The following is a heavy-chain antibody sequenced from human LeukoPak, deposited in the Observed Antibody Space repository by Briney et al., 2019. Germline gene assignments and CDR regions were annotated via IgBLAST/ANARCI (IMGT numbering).Heavy chain of an antibody. Sequence: EGSLRLSCAASGFTFRTYWMHWVRHTPGQGLVWVSRINSDGSITNYADSVKGRFTVSRDNAQNTLYLQMSSLRAEDTAVYYCARAGNYYFEYWGQGALVTVSS. CDR2: INSDGSIT. CDR3: ARAGNYYFEY. CDR1: GFTFRTYW. D-gene: IGHD3-10*01. V-gene: IGHV3-74*01. J-gene: IGHJ4*02.